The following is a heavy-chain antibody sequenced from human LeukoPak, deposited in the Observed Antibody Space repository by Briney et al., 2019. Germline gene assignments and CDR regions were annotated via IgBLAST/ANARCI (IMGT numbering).Heavy chain of an antibody. J-gene: IGHJ4*02. CDR1: GGSLSGYY. D-gene: IGHD1-26*01. Sequence: SETLSLTCAVYGGSLSGYYWSWIRQPPGKGLEWIGEINHSGSTNYNPSLKSRVTISVDTSKNQFSLKLSSVTAADTAVYYCARAGYSGSYSDYWGQGTLVTVSS. CDR3: ARAGYSGSYSDY. V-gene: IGHV4-34*01. CDR2: INHSGST.